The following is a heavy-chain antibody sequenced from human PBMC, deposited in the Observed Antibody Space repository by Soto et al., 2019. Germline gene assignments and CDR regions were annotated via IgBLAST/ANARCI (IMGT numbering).Heavy chain of an antibody. CDR3: AVRNYTIFGVVTPFDP. D-gene: IGHD3-3*01. CDR2: IVVGSGNT. CDR1: GFTFTSSA. V-gene: IGHV1-58*01. Sequence: GASVKVSCKASGFTFTSSAVQWVRQARGQRLEWIGWIVVGSGNTNYAQKFQERVTITRDMSTSTAYMELSSLRSEDTAVYYCAVRNYTIFGVVTPFDPWGQGTLVTVSS. J-gene: IGHJ5*02.